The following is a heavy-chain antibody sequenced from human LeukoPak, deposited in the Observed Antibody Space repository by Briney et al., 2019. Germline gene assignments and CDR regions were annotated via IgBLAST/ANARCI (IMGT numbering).Heavy chain of an antibody. CDR3: ARAYASAT. V-gene: IGHV4-4*02. CDR1: GGSISSNDW. CDR2: IHHSGNS. D-gene: IGHD3-22*01. J-gene: IGHJ5*02. Sequence: SETLSLTCAVFGGSISSNDWWNWVRQPPGKGLEWTGEIHHSGNSNYSPSLKSRVTISVDKSKNQFSLNLSSVTAADTAVYYCARAYASATWGQGTLVTVSS.